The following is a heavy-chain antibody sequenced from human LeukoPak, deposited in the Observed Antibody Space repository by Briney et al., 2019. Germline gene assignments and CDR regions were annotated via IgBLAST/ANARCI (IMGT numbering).Heavy chain of an antibody. D-gene: IGHD3-10*01. CDR1: GFTFSSYA. Sequence: GGSLRLSCAASGFTFSSYAMHWVRQAPGKGLEWVAVISYDGSNKYYADSVKGRFTISRDNSKNTLYLQMNSLRAEDTAVYYCARSPITMVRGVIHYFDYWGQGTLVTVSS. J-gene: IGHJ4*02. V-gene: IGHV3-30-3*01. CDR3: ARSPITMVRGVIHYFDY. CDR2: ISYDGSNK.